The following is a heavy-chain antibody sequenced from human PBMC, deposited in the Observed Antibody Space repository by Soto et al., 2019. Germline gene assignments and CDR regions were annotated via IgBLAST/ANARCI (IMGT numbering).Heavy chain of an antibody. J-gene: IGHJ4*02. CDR2: ISSSSSYI. V-gene: IGHV3-21*01. CDR1: GFTFSRYN. CDR3: ARNFDYDFWSGSPGY. Sequence: PGGSLRLSCAASGFTFSRYNMNWVRQAPGKGLEWVSSISSSSSYIYYADSVKGRFTISRDNAKNSLYLQMNSLRAEDTAVYYCARNFDYDFWSGSPGYWGQGTLVTVSS. D-gene: IGHD3-3*01.